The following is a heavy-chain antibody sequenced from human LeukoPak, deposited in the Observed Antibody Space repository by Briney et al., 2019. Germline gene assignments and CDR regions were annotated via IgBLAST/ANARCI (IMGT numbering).Heavy chain of an antibody. Sequence: SETLSLTCTVSGGSLSTSSYYCGWIRQPPGKGLEWIGSIYYSGSTYYNPSLKSRLTISVDTSKNQFSLKLSSVTAADTAVYYCARHGGAWFDPWGQGTLVTVSS. CDR2: IYYSGST. J-gene: IGHJ5*02. D-gene: IGHD3-16*01. CDR3: ARHGGAWFDP. CDR1: GGSLSTSSYY. V-gene: IGHV4-39*01.